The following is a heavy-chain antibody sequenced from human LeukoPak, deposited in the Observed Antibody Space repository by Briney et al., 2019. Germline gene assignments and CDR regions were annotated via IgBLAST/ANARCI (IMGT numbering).Heavy chain of an antibody. J-gene: IGHJ6*02. D-gene: IGHD3-9*01. CDR3: AREGKSRVYYDILTGPAPPESYYYGMDV. CDR1: GFTFSSYG. Sequence: GGSLRLSCAASGFTFSSYGMHWVRQAPGKGLEWVAVISYDGGNKYYADFVKGRFTISRDNSKNTLYLQMNSLRAEDTAVYYCAREGKSRVYYDILTGPAPPESYYYGMDVWGQGTTVTVSS. CDR2: ISYDGGNK. V-gene: IGHV3-30*03.